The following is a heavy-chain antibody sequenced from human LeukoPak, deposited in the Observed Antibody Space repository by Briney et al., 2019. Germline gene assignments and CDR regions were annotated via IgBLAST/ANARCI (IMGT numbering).Heavy chain of an antibody. V-gene: IGHV4-4*02. D-gene: IGHD4-23*01. CDR1: GGSISSSNW. Sequence: SETLSLTCAVSGGSISSSNWWSWVRQPPGKGLEWIGEIYHSGSTNYNPSLKSRVTISVDKSKNQFSLKLSSVTAADTAVYYCARKGYDYGGKEYWFDPWGQGTLVTVSS. CDR2: IYHSGST. CDR3: ARKGYDYGGKEYWFDP. J-gene: IGHJ5*02.